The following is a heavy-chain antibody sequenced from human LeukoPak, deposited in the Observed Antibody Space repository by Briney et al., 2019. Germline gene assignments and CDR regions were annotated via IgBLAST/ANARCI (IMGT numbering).Heavy chain of an antibody. CDR3: ARLIPVQLERGWLDP. Sequence: SETLSLTCAVYGGSFSGYYWSWIRQPPGKGLEWIGEINHSGSTNYNPSLKSRVTISVDTSKNQFSLKLSSVTAADTAVYYCARLIPVQLERGWLDPWGQGTLVTVSS. V-gene: IGHV4-34*01. D-gene: IGHD1-1*01. CDR1: GGSFSGYY. J-gene: IGHJ5*02. CDR2: INHSGST.